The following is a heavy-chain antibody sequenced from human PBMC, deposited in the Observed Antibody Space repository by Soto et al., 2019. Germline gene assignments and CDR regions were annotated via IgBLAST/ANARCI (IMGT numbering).Heavy chain of an antibody. CDR1: GFTFSSYS. CDR2: ISSSSSTI. V-gene: IGHV3-48*02. Sequence: PGGSLRLSCAASGFTFSSYSMNWVRQAPGKGLEWVSYISSSSSTIYYADSVKGRFTISRDNAKNSLYLQMNSLRDEDTAVYYCARDPGSAWGSILRPYYYYGMDVWGQGTTVTVSS. J-gene: IGHJ6*02. D-gene: IGHD3-16*01. CDR3: ARDPGSAWGSILRPYYYYGMDV.